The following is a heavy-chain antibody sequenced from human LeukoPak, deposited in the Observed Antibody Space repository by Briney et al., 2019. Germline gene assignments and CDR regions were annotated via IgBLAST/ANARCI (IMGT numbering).Heavy chain of an antibody. V-gene: IGHV4-39*07. CDR1: GGSISSSSYY. Sequence: SETLSLTCTVSGGSISSSSYYWGWIRQPPGKGLEWIGSIYTSGSTNYNPSLKSRVTMSVDTSKNQFSLKLSSVTAADTAVYYCAREGMELRRPYDYWGQGTLVTVSS. J-gene: IGHJ4*02. D-gene: IGHD1-7*01. CDR3: AREGMELRRPYDY. CDR2: IYTSGST.